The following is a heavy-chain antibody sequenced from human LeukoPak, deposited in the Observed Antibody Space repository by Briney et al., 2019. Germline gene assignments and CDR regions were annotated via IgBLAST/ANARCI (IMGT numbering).Heavy chain of an antibody. Sequence: GRSLRLPCAASGFTFSSYGMHWVRQAPGKGLEWVAVIWYDGSNKYYADSVKGRFTISRDNSKNTLYLQMNSLRAEDTAVYYCARGGSREQQLDYWGQGTLVTVSS. V-gene: IGHV3-33*01. CDR3: ARGGSREQQLDY. CDR2: IWYDGSNK. D-gene: IGHD6-13*01. CDR1: GFTFSSYG. J-gene: IGHJ4*02.